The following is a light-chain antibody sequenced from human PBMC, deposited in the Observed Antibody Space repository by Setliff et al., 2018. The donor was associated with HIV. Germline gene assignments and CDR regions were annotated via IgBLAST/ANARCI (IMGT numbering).Light chain of an antibody. J-gene: IGLJ1*01. CDR2: EVN. CDR3: CSYAGSSTYV. V-gene: IGLV2-23*02. Sequence: QSALPQPASVSGSPGQSITISCTGTSSDVGSYTLVSWYQQHPGKAPKLMIYEVNQRPSGVSYRFSGSKSGNTASLTISGLQAEDEADYYCCSYAGSSTYVFGTGTKVTGL. CDR1: SSDVGSYTL.